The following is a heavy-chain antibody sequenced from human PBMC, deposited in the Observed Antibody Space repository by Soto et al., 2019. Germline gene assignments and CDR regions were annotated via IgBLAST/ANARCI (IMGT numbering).Heavy chain of an antibody. CDR3: AKARCSTTDCYVPDS. D-gene: IGHD1-1*01. V-gene: IGHV3-23*01. J-gene: IGHJ5*01. CDR1: GFTFRSYT. Sequence: PGGSLRLSCAASGFTFRSYTMSLVRQAPGKGREWISSISASGGRTSYADSVQGLFIISRDNPMYTVYLQISSLRAEDTARYFCAKARCSTTDCYVPDSWGQGTLVTVSS. CDR2: ISASGGRT.